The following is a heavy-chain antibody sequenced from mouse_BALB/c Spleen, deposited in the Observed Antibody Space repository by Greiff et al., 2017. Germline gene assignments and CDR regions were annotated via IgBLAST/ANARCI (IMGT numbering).Heavy chain of an antibody. CDR2: IWTGGGT. CDR1: GFSLTSYD. Sequence: QVQLKESGPGLVAPSQSLSITCTVSGFSLTSYDISWIRQPPGKGLEWLGVIWTGGGTNYNSAFMSRLSISKDNSKSQVFLKMNSLQTDDTAIYYCVRDRDYGYVPFAYWGQGTLVTVSA. V-gene: IGHV2-9-2*01. J-gene: IGHJ3*01. CDR3: VRDRDYGYVPFAY. D-gene: IGHD2-2*01.